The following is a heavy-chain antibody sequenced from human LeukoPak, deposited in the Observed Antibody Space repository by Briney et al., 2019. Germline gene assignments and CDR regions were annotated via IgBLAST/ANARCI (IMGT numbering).Heavy chain of an antibody. J-gene: IGHJ4*02. Sequence: PGGPLRLSCAASGFTFSDFYMSWIRQAPGKGLEWVSYITSAGRAIYYADSVQGRFTISRDNARNSLYLQMNGLRAEDTAVYYCASDIVATSGDFWGQGTLVTVSS. CDR1: GFTFSDFY. V-gene: IGHV3-11*01. D-gene: IGHD5-12*01. CDR3: ASDIVATSGDF. CDR2: ITSAGRAI.